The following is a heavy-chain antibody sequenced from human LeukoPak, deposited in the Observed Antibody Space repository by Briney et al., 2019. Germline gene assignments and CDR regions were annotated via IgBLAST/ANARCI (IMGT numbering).Heavy chain of an antibody. J-gene: IGHJ4*02. Sequence: APVKVSCRASGYTFTGYYMHWVRQAPGQGLEWMGRINPNSGGTNYAQKFQGRVTMTRDTPISTAYMQLSRLRSDDTAVYYCALRRDGYNYDYFDYWGQGTLVTVSS. CDR2: INPNSGGT. CDR1: GYTFTGYY. V-gene: IGHV1-2*06. CDR3: ALRRDGYNYDYFDY. D-gene: IGHD5-24*01.